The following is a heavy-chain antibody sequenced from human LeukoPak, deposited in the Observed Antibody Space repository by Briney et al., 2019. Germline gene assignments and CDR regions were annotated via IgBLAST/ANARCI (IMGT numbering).Heavy chain of an antibody. D-gene: IGHD2-21*01. Sequence: PSETLSLTCTVSGESISAFYWTWIRQPPGKGLERIGYIYYSGSTNYNPSLKSRVTISVDTSKNQFSLKLSSVTAADTAVYYCARGVVIAPQTFDYWGQGTLVTVSS. V-gene: IGHV4-59*01. CDR3: ARGVVIAPQTFDY. J-gene: IGHJ4*02. CDR1: GESISAFY. CDR2: IYYSGST.